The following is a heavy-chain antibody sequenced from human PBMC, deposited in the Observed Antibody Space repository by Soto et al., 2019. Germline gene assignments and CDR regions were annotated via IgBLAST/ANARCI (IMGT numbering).Heavy chain of an antibody. CDR2: IYSGGST. D-gene: IGHD3-10*01. Sequence: GGSLRLSCAASGFTVSSNYMSWVRQAPGKGLEWVSVIYSGGSTYYADSVKGRFTISRDNSKNTLYLQMNSLRAEDTAVYYCAGEAITMVRGVMDYYYMDVWGKGTTVTVSS. CDR3: AGEAITMVRGVMDYYYMDV. CDR1: GFTVSSNY. V-gene: IGHV3-66*01. J-gene: IGHJ6*03.